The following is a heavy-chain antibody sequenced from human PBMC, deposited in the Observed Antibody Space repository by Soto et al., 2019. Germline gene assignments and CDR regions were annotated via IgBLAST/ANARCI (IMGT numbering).Heavy chain of an antibody. D-gene: IGHD2-21*01. CDR1: GFTFSSYA. CDR3: AREGHGGEAPFGC. V-gene: IGHV3-23*01. CDR2: ISGSGGST. Sequence: PGGSLRLSCAASGFTFSSYAMSWVRQAPGKGLEWVSAISGSGGSTYYADSVKGRFAISRDNSKNTLSLQMNSLRAEDTAVYYCAREGHGGEAPFGCWGQGNLVTVSS. J-gene: IGHJ4*02.